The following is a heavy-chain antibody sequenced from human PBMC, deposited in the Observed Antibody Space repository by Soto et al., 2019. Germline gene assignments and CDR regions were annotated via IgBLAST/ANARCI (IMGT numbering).Heavy chain of an antibody. J-gene: IGHJ4*02. D-gene: IGHD2-21*01. CDR1: GITFTTHV. Sequence: GGSLRLSCAASGITFTTHVMTWVRQAPGKGLEWVSAVSTGDNPYYADSVKGRFTISRENAKNSLYLQMNSLRVDDTAVYFCVRGRDSGLYYFDSWGQGTLVTVSS. CDR2: VSTGDNP. CDR3: VRGRDSGLYYFDS. V-gene: IGHV3-13*05.